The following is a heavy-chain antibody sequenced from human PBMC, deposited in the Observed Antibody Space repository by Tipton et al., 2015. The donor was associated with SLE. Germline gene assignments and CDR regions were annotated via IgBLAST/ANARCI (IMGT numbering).Heavy chain of an antibody. CDR3: GKYDYDSTGVQADHY. CDR2: IYSTLTT. V-gene: IGHV4-59*01. CDR1: GASISDNY. J-gene: IGHJ4*02. D-gene: IGHD3-22*01. Sequence: TLSLTCTVSGASISDNYWSWIRQPTGKRLEWIGYIYSTLTTNYNPSLQNRVTISVDTSKNQFSLKLSSVTAADTAVYYCGKYDYDSTGVQADHYWGQGTLLTVSS.